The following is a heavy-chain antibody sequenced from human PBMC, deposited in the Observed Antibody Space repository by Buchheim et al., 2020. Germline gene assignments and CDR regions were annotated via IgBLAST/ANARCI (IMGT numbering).Heavy chain of an antibody. CDR3: AADLLGYTYGIASRPAY. D-gene: IGHD5-18*01. J-gene: IGHJ4*02. CDR2: ISYDGSNK. V-gene: IGHV3-30*03. CDR1: GFTFSDYY. Sequence: QVQLVESGGGLVKPGGSLRLSCAASGFTFSDYYMSWIRQAPGKGLEWVALISYDGSNKYYADSVKGRFTISRDNSKNTVFLQMSSLRDEDTAVYYCAADLLGYTYGIASRPAYWGQGTL.